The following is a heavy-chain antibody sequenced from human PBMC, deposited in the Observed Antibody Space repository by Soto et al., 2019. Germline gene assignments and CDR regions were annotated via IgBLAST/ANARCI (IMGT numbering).Heavy chain of an antibody. D-gene: IGHD3-10*01. J-gene: IGHJ6*03. CDR1: GYTLTELS. CDR2: FDPEDGET. Sequence: GASVKVSSKVSGYTLTELSMHWVRQAPGKGPEWMGGFDPEDGETIYAQKFQGRVTMTEDTSTDTAYMELSSLRSEDTAVYYCATSVPRSGSYIWYYYYYMDVWGKGTTVTVSS. V-gene: IGHV1-24*01. CDR3: ATSVPRSGSYIWYYYYYMDV.